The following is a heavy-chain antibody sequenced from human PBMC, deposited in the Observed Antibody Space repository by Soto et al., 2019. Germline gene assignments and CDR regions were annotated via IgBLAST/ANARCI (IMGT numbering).Heavy chain of an antibody. J-gene: IGHJ4*02. V-gene: IGHV3-15*01. D-gene: IGHD2-8*01. CDR2: IKSKTDGGTT. CDR1: GFTFSNAW. CDR3: TTESHPGYCTNGVCYIDY. Sequence: GSLRLSCAASGFTFSNAWMSWVRQAPGKGLEWVGRIKSKTDGGTTDYAAPVKGRFTISRDDSKNTLYLQMNSLKTEDTAVYNCTTESHPGYCTNGVCYIDYWGQGTLVTVSS.